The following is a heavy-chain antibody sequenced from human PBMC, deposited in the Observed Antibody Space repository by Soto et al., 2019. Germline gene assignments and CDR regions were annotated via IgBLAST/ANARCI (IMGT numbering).Heavy chain of an antibody. V-gene: IGHV1-18*01. CDR3: AREVVVVAARGAYYYMDV. D-gene: IGHD2-15*01. CDR2: ISAYNGNT. Sequence: ASVKVSCKASGYTFTSYGISWVRQAPGQGLEWMGWISAYNGNTNYAQKLQGRVTMTTDTSTSTAYTELRSLRSDDTAVYYCAREVVVVAARGAYYYMDVWGKGTTVTVSS. CDR1: GYTFTSYG. J-gene: IGHJ6*03.